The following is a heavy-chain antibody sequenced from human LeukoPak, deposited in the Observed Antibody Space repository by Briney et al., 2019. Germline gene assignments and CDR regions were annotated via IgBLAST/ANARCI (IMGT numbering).Heavy chain of an antibody. CDR1: GFTVSSNY. Sequence: QSGGSLRLSCAASGFTVSSNYMSWVRQAPGKGLEWVSLIYSGGSTYYADSVQGRFTISRDNSKNTLYLQMNSLRAEDTAVYYCATQVNWGSRAVFDFWGQGALVTVSS. J-gene: IGHJ4*02. CDR2: IYSGGST. V-gene: IGHV3-53*01. CDR3: ATQVNWGSRAVFDF. D-gene: IGHD7-27*01.